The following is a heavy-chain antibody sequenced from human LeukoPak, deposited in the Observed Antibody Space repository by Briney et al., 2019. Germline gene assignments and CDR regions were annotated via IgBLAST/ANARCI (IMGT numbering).Heavy chain of an antibody. V-gene: IGHV4-59*01. CDR3: ARYDLSTLDD. J-gene: IGHJ4*02. CDR2: IHHSDLT. D-gene: IGHD2/OR15-2a*01. Sequence: PSETLSLTCTVSGISITTFYWAWIRQPPGKGLEWIGYIHHSDLTDYIPSLKNRVTISVDTSKNQFSLRLHPVTSADTAVYFCARYDLSTLDDWGPGTLVTVSS. CDR1: GISITTFY.